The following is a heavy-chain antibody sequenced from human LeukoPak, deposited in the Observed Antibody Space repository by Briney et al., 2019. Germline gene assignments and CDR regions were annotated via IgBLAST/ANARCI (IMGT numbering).Heavy chain of an antibody. CDR3: ARDLGVGATSSAYYYMDV. V-gene: IGHV4-39*07. J-gene: IGHJ6*03. D-gene: IGHD1-26*01. CDR2: IYHSGST. Sequence: PSETLSLTCTVSGGSISSGSYYWSWIRQPPGKGLEWIGSIYHSGSTYYNPSLKSRVTISVDTSKNQFSLKLSSVTAADTAVYYCARDLGVGATSSAYYYMDVWGKGTTVTVSS. CDR1: GGSISSGSYY.